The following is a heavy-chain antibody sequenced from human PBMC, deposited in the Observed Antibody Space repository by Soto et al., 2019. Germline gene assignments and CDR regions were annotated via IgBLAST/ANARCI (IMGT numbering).Heavy chain of an antibody. J-gene: IGHJ4*02. Sequence: QVQLLESGGAGVKPGRSLKLSFGTLGLTLSPYGLHWVRQAPGKGLEWLAVISFDGKNRYYADSVKGRFTISRDNSKTTLFLQMSSLRPDDTAVYFCAKGAQAAAVLDHWGQGALVTVAS. CDR2: ISFDGKNR. CDR3: AKGAQAAAVLDH. D-gene: IGHD6-25*01. CDR1: GLTLSPYG. V-gene: IGHV3-30*18.